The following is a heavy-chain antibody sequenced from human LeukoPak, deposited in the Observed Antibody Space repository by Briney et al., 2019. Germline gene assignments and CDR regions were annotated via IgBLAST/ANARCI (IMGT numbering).Heavy chain of an antibody. Sequence: PGGSLRLSCAASDFTVSRNYMSWVRQAPGKGLEWVSVIYSGGTTKYADSVKGRFTISRDNSKNTLYLQMNSLRAEDTAVYYCAKDQAPYYYDSSGYLHWGQGTLVTVSS. CDR1: DFTVSRNY. J-gene: IGHJ1*01. CDR3: AKDQAPYYYDSSGYLH. CDR2: IYSGGTT. D-gene: IGHD3-22*01. V-gene: IGHV3-53*01.